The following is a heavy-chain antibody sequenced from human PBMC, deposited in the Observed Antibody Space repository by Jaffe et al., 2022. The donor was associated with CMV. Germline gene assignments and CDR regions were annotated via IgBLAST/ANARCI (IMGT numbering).Heavy chain of an antibody. CDR3: ARWATEELRYFGGGFDY. Sequence: QVQLVQSGAEVKKPGSSVKVSCKASGGTFSSYAISWVRQAPGQGLEWMGRIIPILGIANYAQKFQGRVTITADKSTSTAYMELSSLRSEDTAVYYCARWATEELRYFGGGFDYWGQGTLVTVSS. CDR1: GGTFSSYA. V-gene: IGHV1-69*09. D-gene: IGHD3-9*01. CDR2: IIPILGIA. J-gene: IGHJ4*02.